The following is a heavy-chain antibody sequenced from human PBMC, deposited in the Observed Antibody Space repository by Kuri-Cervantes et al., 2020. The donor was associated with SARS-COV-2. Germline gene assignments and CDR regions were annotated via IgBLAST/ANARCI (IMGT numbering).Heavy chain of an antibody. V-gene: IGHV3-21*01. Sequence: GESLKISCAASGFTFDDYTIHWVRQAPGKGLEWVSSISSSSSYIYYADSVKGRFTISRDNAKNSLYLQMNSLRAEDTAVYYCAREGYGSDCYGMDVWGQGTTVTVSS. CDR1: GFTFDDYT. J-gene: IGHJ6*02. D-gene: IGHD3-10*01. CDR3: AREGYGSDCYGMDV. CDR2: ISSSSSYI.